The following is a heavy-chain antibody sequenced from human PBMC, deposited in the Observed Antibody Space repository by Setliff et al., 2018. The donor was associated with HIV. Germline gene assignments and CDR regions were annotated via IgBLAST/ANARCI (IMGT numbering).Heavy chain of an antibody. Sequence: PSETLSLTCGVSGYSIGGGYYWGWIRQPPGKGLEWIGSIYHNGITYYNPSLKSRVTISVGTSQNQFSLKLSSVTAADTAIYYCARRIYGNNPYFDYWSQGTLVTVSS. CDR3: ARRIYGNNPYFDY. CDR1: GYSIGGGYY. CDR2: IYHNGIT. V-gene: IGHV4-38-2*01. J-gene: IGHJ4*02. D-gene: IGHD4-17*01.